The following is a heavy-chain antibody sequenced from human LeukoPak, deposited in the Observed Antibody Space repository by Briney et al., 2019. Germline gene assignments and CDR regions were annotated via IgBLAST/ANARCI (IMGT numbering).Heavy chain of an antibody. CDR2: IYYSGST. D-gene: IGHD6-19*01. CDR1: GGSISSYY. Sequence: SETLSLTCTVSGGSISSYYWSWIRQPPGKGLEWIGYIYYSGSTNYNPSLKSRVTISVDTSKNQFSLKLSSVTAADTAVYYCARFKRAGGWSYFDYWGQGTLVTVSS. V-gene: IGHV4-59*08. CDR3: ARFKRAGGWSYFDY. J-gene: IGHJ4*02.